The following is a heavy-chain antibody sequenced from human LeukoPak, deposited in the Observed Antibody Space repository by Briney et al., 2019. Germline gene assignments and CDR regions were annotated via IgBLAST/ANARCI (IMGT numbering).Heavy chain of an antibody. CDR3: ARKQAFDI. CDR1: GGSISSSSYY. CDR2: ICYSGST. Sequence: SETLSLTCTVSGGSISSSSYYWGWIRQPPGKGLEWIGSICYSGSTYYNPSLKSRVTISVDTSKNQFSLKLSSVTAADTAVYYCARKQAFDIWGQGTMVTVSS. V-gene: IGHV4-39*01. J-gene: IGHJ3*02.